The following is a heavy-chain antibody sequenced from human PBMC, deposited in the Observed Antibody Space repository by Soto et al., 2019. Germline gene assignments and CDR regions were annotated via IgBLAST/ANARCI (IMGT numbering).Heavy chain of an antibody. Sequence: QLQLQESGPGLVKPSETLSLTCTVSGGSISNSSYYWGWLRQPPGKGLEWIGHIYYTGTSYSNPSLKGRVTLSVDTSKNQFSLKLNSMTAADTAVFYCTRLQRRWLSSDSWGQGTLVTVSS. V-gene: IGHV4-39*01. CDR2: IYYTGTS. CDR1: GGSISNSSYY. CDR3: TRLQRRWLSSDS. J-gene: IGHJ4*02. D-gene: IGHD5-12*01.